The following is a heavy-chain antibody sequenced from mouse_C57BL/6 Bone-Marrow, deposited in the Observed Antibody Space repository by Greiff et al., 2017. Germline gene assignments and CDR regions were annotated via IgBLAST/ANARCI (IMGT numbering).Heavy chain of an antibody. CDR1: GYTFTDYE. Sequence: QVQLQQSGAELVRPGASVTLSCKASGYTFTDYEMHWVKQTPVHGLEWIGAIDPETGGTAYNQKFKGKAILTADKSSSTAYMELRSLTSEYSAVYYCTRLAFYYGSSCFDYWGQGTTLTVSS. J-gene: IGHJ2*01. CDR2: IDPETGGT. D-gene: IGHD1-1*01. CDR3: TRLAFYYGSSCFDY. V-gene: IGHV1-15*01.